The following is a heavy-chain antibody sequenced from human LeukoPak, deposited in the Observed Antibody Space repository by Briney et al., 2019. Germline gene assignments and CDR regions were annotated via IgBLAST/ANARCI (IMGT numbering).Heavy chain of an antibody. CDR2: ISPYNGNT. Sequence: ASVKVSCKTSGYTFTDYGFSWVRQAPGQGLEWMGWISPYNGNTRYTQKFQDRVTMTTDTSAGTAYMELRSLRSDDTAVYYCATDPRHMVTTKYNAFDIWGQGTMVTVSS. CDR1: GYTFTDYG. D-gene: IGHD4-17*01. J-gene: IGHJ3*02. V-gene: IGHV1-18*01. CDR3: ATDPRHMVTTKYNAFDI.